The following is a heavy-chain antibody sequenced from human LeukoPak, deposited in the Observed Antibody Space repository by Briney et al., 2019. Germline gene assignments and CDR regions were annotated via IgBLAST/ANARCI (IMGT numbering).Heavy chain of an antibody. Sequence: SETLSLTCTVSGGSISSYYWSWIRQPAGKGLEWIGRIYTSGSTNYNPSLKSRVTMSVDTSKNQFSLKLSSVTAADTAVYYCARDGPTTGIGWDYYYYMDVWGKGTTVTVSS. CDR1: GGSISSYY. CDR2: IYTSGST. J-gene: IGHJ6*03. CDR3: ARDGPTTGIGWDYYYYMDV. V-gene: IGHV4-4*07. D-gene: IGHD1-1*01.